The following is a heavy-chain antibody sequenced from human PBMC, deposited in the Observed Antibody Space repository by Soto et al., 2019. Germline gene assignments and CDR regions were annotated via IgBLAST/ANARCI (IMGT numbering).Heavy chain of an antibody. D-gene: IGHD3-3*01. CDR3: ARIPWSAVSRRAFDI. Sequence: SETLSLTCSVSGGSLSSGDNYWSWIRQSPGKGLECIGYIDHSGTAYYNPSLQGRVILSVDTSNNHFSLSLTSMTAADTAVYYCARIPWSAVSRRAFDIWGQGTMVTVSS. V-gene: IGHV4-30-4*01. J-gene: IGHJ3*02. CDR2: IDHSGTA. CDR1: GGSLSSGDNY.